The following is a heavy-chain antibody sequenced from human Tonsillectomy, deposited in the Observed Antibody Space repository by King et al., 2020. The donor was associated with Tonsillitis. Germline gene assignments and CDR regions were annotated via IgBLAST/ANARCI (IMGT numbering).Heavy chain of an antibody. V-gene: IGHV4-61*02. CDR1: GGSSSSGSYY. J-gene: IGHJ6*03. CDR3: AREIRIAAAGTYYYYYYLDV. Sequence: QLQESGPGLVKPSQTLSLTCTVSGGSSSSGSYYWSWIRQPAGKGLEWIGRISDSGTTNYNPSLKSPVTISEDTSKNQFSLKLSSVTAADTAVYYCAREIRIAAAGTYYYYYYLDVWGRGTTVTVSS. CDR2: ISDSGTT. D-gene: IGHD6-13*01.